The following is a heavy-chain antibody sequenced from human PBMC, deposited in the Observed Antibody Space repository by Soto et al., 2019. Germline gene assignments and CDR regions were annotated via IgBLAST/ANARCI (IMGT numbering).Heavy chain of an antibody. CDR2: ISGSGGST. J-gene: IGHJ1*01. CDR3: AKLFSSTYYDFWSGYSIEYFQH. D-gene: IGHD3-3*01. V-gene: IGHV3-23*01. Sequence: GGSLRLSCAASGFTFSSYAMSWVRQAPGKGLEWVSAISGSGGSTYYADSVKGRFTISRDNSKNTLYLQMNSLGAEDTAVYYCAKLFSSTYYDFWSGYSIEYFQHWGQGTLVTVSS. CDR1: GFTFSSYA.